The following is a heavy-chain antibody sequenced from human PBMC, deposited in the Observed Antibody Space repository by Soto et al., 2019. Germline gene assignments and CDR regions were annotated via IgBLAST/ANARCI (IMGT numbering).Heavy chain of an antibody. D-gene: IGHD4-17*01. CDR3: ARDVPRGALGDGGVTFDP. CDR2: IFYNGTT. CDR1: GVSVSGSSC. J-gene: IGHJ5*02. V-gene: IGHV4-61*01. Sequence: SETLSLTCTVSGVSVSGSSCWTWIRQAPGKGLEWIGCIFYNGTTNYNPSLRSPVTISVDTSKNQFSLMVTSVTAADAAVYYCARDVPRGALGDGGVTFDPWGQGTLVTVSS.